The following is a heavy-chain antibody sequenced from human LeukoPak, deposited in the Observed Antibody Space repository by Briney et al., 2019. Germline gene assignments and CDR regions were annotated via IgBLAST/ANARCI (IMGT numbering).Heavy chain of an antibody. CDR1: GGSFSGYY. V-gene: IGHV4-34*01. J-gene: IGHJ6*03. Sequence: SETLSLTCAVYGGSFSGYYWSWIRQPPGKGLEWIGEINHSGSTNYNPSLKSRVTISVDTSKNQFSLKLSSVTAADTAVYYCGRDALVGFFSYYYMDVWGKGTTVTVSS. CDR3: GRDALVGFFSYYYMDV. CDR2: INHSGST. D-gene: IGHD2-15*01.